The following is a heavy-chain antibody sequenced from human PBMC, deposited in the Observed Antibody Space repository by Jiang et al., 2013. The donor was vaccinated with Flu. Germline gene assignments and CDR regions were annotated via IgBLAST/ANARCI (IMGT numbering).Heavy chain of an antibody. J-gene: IGHJ4*02. CDR3: AKDWCSSSWHSVRKSILDY. V-gene: IGHV3-9*01. CDR2: ISWNSGSI. Sequence: SGISWNSGSIGYADSVKGRFTISRDNAKNSLYLQMNSLRAEDTALYYCAKDWCSSSWHSVRKSILDYWGQGTLVTVSS. D-gene: IGHD6-13*01.